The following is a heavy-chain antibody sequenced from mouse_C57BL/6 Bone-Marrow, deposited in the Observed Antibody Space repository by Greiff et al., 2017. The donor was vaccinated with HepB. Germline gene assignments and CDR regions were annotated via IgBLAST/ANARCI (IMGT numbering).Heavy chain of an antibody. CDR1: GYTFTSYG. CDR3: ARQELHYGRSYGYFDV. CDR2: IYPRSGNT. D-gene: IGHD1-1*01. Sequence: VQLQQSGAELARPGASVKLSCKASGYTFTSYGISWVKQRTGQGLEWIGEIYPRSGNTYYNEKFKGKATLTADKSASTAYRELRSLTSEDSAVYFCARQELHYGRSYGYFDVWGTGTTVTVSS. J-gene: IGHJ1*03. V-gene: IGHV1-81*01.